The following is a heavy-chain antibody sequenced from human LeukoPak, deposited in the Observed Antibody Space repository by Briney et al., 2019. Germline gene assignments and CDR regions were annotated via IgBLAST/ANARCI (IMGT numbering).Heavy chain of an antibody. CDR3: ARVIRAAPGKGYFDY. D-gene: IGHD6-13*01. V-gene: IGHV3-23*01. J-gene: IGHJ4*02. CDR1: GFTFSSYS. Sequence: GGSLRLACAASGFTFSSYSMNWVRHAPGKGLEWVSSLSSSGGSTYYADSVKGRLSMGRYNSKNKMYLKMNSLRVDDTAIYYCARVIRAAPGKGYFDYWGQGTLVTVSS. CDR2: LSSSGGST.